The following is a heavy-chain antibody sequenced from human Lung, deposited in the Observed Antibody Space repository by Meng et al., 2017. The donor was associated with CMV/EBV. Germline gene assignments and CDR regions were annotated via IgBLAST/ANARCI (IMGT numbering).Heavy chain of an antibody. J-gene: IGHJ5*02. V-gene: IGHV1-8*01. CDR1: GYTFTSYD. CDR2: MNPNSGNT. CDR3: ARGGGSVHFVGLLIS. Sequence: ASVXVSXKTSGYTFTSYDINWVRQATGQGLEWMGWMNPNSGNTGVTQKSQGRVTMTRDTSINTAYMELSSLKSEDTAIYYCARGGGSVHFVGLLISWGQGXLVSVSS. D-gene: IGHD2-21*01.